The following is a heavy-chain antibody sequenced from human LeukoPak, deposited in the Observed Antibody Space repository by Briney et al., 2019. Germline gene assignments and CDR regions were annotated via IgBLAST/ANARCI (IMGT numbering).Heavy chain of an antibody. Sequence: EASVKVSCKASGGTFSSYAISWVRQAPGQGLEWMGGIIPIFGTANYAQKFQGRVTITADESTSTAYMELSSLRSEDTAVYYCARGSVSCSSTSCYPNWFDPWGQGTLVTVSS. J-gene: IGHJ5*02. CDR1: GGTFSSYA. CDR2: IIPIFGTA. CDR3: ARGSVSCSSTSCYPNWFDP. D-gene: IGHD2-2*01. V-gene: IGHV1-69*13.